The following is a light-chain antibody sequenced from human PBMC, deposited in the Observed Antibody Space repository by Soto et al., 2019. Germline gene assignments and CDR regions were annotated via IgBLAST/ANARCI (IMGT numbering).Light chain of an antibody. V-gene: IGLV2-14*01. CDR3: SSYTSHSTLV. J-gene: IGLJ3*02. CDR1: SDDIGVYNY. Sequence: QSALAQPASVSGSPGQSITISCTGTSDDIGVYNYVSWYQHHPGKGPKLIIFDVDNRPSGVSDRFFGSKSGNTASLTLSGLQPEDEAHYHCSSYTSHSTLVFGGGTKVTVL. CDR2: DVD.